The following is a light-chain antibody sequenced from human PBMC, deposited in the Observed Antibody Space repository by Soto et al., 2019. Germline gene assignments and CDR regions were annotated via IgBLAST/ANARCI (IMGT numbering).Light chain of an antibody. CDR2: GAS. Sequence: EIVMTQSPATLSVSPGERATLSCRASQSVSSNLAWYQQKPDQAPRLLIYGASTRATGIPARFSGSGSGTQFTLTISSLEPDDFAVYYCQQRSNWPVTFGPGTKVDIK. CDR1: QSVSSN. J-gene: IGKJ3*01. V-gene: IGKV3-15*01. CDR3: QQRSNWPVT.